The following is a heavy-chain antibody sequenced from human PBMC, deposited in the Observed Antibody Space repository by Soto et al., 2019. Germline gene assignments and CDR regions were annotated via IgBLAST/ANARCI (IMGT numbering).Heavy chain of an antibody. CDR2: INHSGST. J-gene: IGHJ4*02. V-gene: IGHV4-39*07. CDR3: ARTYYDFWSGKTFDY. D-gene: IGHD3-3*01. CDR1: GGSISSSSYY. Sequence: SETLSLTCTVSGGSISSSSYYWGWIRQPPGKGLEWIGEINHSGSTNYNPSLKSRVTISVDTSKNQFSLKLSSVTAADTAVYYCARTYYDFWSGKTFDYWGQGTLVTVSS.